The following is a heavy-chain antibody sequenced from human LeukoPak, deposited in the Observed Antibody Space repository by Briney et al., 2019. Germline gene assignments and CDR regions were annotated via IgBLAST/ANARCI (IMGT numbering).Heavy chain of an antibody. CDR2: ISGIGGST. V-gene: IGHV3-23*01. D-gene: IGHD5-24*01. Sequence: GGSLRLSCAASGFTFSSYAMSWVRQAPGKGLEWVSVISGIGGSTYYADSVKGRFTISRDNSKNTLYLQMNSLRAEDTAVYYCTRVGYIDEGIDYWGQGTLVTVSS. CDR3: TRVGYIDEGIDY. CDR1: GFTFSSYA. J-gene: IGHJ4*02.